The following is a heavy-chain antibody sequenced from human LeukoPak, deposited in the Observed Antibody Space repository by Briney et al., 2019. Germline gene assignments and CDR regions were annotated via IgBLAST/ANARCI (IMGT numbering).Heavy chain of an antibody. J-gene: IGHJ6*04. CDR2: IIPIFGTA. V-gene: IGHV1-69*13. CDR3: ARPKDYDILTGYWPPDYYYYGMDV. CDR1: GGTFSSYA. Sequence: GASVKVSCKASGGTFSSYAISWVRQAPGQGLEWMGGIIPIFGTANYAQKFQGRVTITADESTSTAYMALSSLRSEDTAVYYCARPKDYDILTGYWPPDYYYYGMDVWGKGTTVTVSS. D-gene: IGHD3-9*01.